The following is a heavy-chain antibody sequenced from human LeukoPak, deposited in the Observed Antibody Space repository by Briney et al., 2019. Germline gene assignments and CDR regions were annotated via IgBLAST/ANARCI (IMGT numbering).Heavy chain of an antibody. D-gene: IGHD3-22*01. CDR3: AKDANYYDSSGYLIPFDY. CDR1: GFTFSRFA. Sequence: PGGSRRLSCSASGFTFSRFAMTWVRQLPGRGLEWVSSISGNGHQPYYADSVKGRFSVSRDNSKNILYLQMDSLRADDSALYYCAKDANYYDSSGYLIPFDYWGQGTLVTVSS. CDR2: ISGNGHQP. V-gene: IGHV3-23*01. J-gene: IGHJ4*02.